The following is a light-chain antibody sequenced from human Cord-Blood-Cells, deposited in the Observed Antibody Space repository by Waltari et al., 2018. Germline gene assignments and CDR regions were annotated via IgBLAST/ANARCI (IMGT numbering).Light chain of an antibody. CDR2: GNS. CDR3: QSYDSSLSAYVV. V-gene: IGLV1-40*01. J-gene: IGLJ2*01. Sequence: QSVLPQPPSVSGTPGQRVTISCTGSSSNIGAGDDVHSCQQHPGTAPKLLIYGNSNRPSGVPDRFSGSKSGTSASLAITGLQAEDEADYYCQSYDSSLSAYVVFGGGTKLTVL. CDR1: SSNIGAGDD.